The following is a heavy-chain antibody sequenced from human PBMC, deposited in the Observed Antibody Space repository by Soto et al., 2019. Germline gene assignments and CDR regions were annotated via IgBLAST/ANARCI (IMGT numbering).Heavy chain of an antibody. Sequence: GGSLRLSCAASGFTFSSYAMHWVRQAPCKGLEWVAVISYDGSNKYYADSVKGRFTISRDNSKNTLYLQMNSLRAEDTAVYYCARDDVIAAAGTEYRNIDYWGQGTLVTVSS. CDR2: ISYDGSNK. V-gene: IGHV3-30-3*01. CDR3: ARDDVIAAAGTEYRNIDY. CDR1: GFTFSSYA. D-gene: IGHD6-13*01. J-gene: IGHJ4*02.